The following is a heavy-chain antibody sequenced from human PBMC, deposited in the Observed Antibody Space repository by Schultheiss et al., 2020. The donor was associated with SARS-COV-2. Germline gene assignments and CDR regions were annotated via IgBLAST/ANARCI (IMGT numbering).Heavy chain of an antibody. V-gene: IGHV1-2*02. J-gene: IGHJ5*02. CDR1: GYTFTGYY. D-gene: IGHD4-17*01. Sequence: ASVKVSCKASGYTFTGYYMHWVRQAPGQGLEWMGWINPNSGGTNYAQKFQGRVTMTRDTSTSTVYMELSSLRSEDTAVYYCARGVIDYGDYVGGLSWFDPWGQGTLVTVSS. CDR3: ARGVIDYGDYVGGLSWFDP. CDR2: INPNSGGT.